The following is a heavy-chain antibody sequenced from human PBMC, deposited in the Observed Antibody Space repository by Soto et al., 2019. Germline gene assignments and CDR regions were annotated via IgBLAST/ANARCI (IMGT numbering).Heavy chain of an antibody. CDR3: ASGRYGDY. CDR2: ISAHNGNT. CDR1: GYTFTSYG. V-gene: IGHV1-18*01. J-gene: IGHJ4*02. Sequence: QVHLVQYGAEVKKPGASVKVSCKASGYTFTSYGITWVRQAPGQGLEWMGWISAHNGNTDYAKKLQGRVIVTRDTSKSTAYMELRSLRSDDTDVYYCASGRYGDYWGQGALVTVS. D-gene: IGHD1-1*01.